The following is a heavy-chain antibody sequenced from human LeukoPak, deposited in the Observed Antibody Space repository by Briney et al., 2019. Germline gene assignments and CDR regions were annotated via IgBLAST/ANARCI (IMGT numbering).Heavy chain of an antibody. V-gene: IGHV3-23*01. Sequence: GGSLRLSCAASGFTFSYYAMCWVRQAPGKGLEWVSSISSSADNTYHADSVKGRFTISRDNSKNTLYLQMTSLRAEDTALYYCGKLTTCNTHYPVDYWGQGTLVTVSS. CDR1: GFTFSYYA. J-gene: IGHJ4*02. CDR2: ISSSADNT. CDR3: GKLTTCNTHYPVDY. D-gene: IGHD2/OR15-2a*01.